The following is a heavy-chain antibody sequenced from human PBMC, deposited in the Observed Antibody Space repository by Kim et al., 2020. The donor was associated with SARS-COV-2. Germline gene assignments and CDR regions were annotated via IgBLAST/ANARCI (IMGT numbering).Heavy chain of an antibody. CDR2: FDPEDGET. CDR1: GYTLTELS. J-gene: IGHJ1*01. D-gene: IGHD4-17*01. V-gene: IGHV1-24*01. Sequence: ASVKVSCKVSGYTLTELSMHWVRQAPGKGLEWMGGFDPEDGETIYAQKFQGRVTMTEDTSTDTAYMELSSLRSEDTAVYYCATEGEGRGYGDYVEYFQHWGQGTLVTVSS. CDR3: ATEGEGRGYGDYVEYFQH.